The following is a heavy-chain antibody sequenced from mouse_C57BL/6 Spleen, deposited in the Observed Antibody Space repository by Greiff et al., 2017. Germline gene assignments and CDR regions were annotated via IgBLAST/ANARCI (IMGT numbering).Heavy chain of an antibody. CDR1: GYTFTSYW. Sequence: QVQLQQPGAELVMPGASVKLSCKASGYTFTSYWMHWVKQRPGQGLEWIGEIDPSDSYTNYNQKFRGKSTLTVDKSSSTAYMQLSSLTSEDSAVYYCARREHYYGSSGDFDYWGQGTTLTVSS. D-gene: IGHD1-1*01. CDR3: ARREHYYGSSGDFDY. J-gene: IGHJ2*01. V-gene: IGHV1-69*01. CDR2: IDPSDSYT.